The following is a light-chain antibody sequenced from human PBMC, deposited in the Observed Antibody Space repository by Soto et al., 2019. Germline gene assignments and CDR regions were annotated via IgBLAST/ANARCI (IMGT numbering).Light chain of an antibody. CDR3: QQYNNWPPIT. CDR2: GAS. CDR1: QSVSSSY. Sequence: EVVLTQSPATLSVSPGAGSTLSCRASQSVSSSYLAWYQQKPGQAPRLLIYGASTRATGIPARFSGSGSGTEFTLTIRSLQSEDFAVYYCQQYNNWPPITFGQGTRREIK. J-gene: IGKJ5*01. V-gene: IGKV3D-15*01.